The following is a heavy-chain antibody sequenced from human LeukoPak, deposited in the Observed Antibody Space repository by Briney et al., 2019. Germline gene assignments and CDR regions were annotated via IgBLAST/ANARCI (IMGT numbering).Heavy chain of an antibody. D-gene: IGHD2-2*01. V-gene: IGHV1-18*01. CDR3: ARRGYHVLSNVFDI. CDR1: GYTFITYG. Sequence: ASVKVSCKASGYTFITYGFTWVRQAPGQGLEWMGWISAYNGNTNYAQKLQGRVTMTTDTSTSTAYMELRSLRSDDTAVYYCARRGYHVLSNVFDIWGQGTMVTVSS. CDR2: ISAYNGNT. J-gene: IGHJ3*02.